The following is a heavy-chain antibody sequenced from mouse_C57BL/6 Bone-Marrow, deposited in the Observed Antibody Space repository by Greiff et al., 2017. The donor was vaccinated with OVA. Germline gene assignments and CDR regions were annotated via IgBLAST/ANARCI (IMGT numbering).Heavy chain of an antibody. CDR3: ARGGDDGYFDY. Sequence: EVKLVESEGGLVQPGSSMKLSCTASGFTFSDYYMAWVRPVPEKGLEWVANINYDGSSTYYLDSLKSRFIISRDNAKNILYLQMSSLKSEDTATYYCARGGDDGYFDYWGQGTTLTVSS. CDR1: GFTFSDYY. V-gene: IGHV5-16*01. CDR2: INYDGSST. J-gene: IGHJ2*01. D-gene: IGHD2-3*01.